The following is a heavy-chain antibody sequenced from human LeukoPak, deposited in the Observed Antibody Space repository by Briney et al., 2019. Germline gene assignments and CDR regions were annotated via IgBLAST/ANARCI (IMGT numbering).Heavy chain of an antibody. V-gene: IGHV3-49*04. Sequence: GGSLRLSCSATGFTFGDYAMSWVRQAPGKGLEWVGFIRSKAYGGTTEYAASVKGRFTISRDDSKSIAYLQMNSLKTEDTAVYYCSRDVRYRAFDIWGQGTMVTVSS. CDR1: GFTFGDYA. D-gene: IGHD1-1*01. CDR2: IRSKAYGGTT. CDR3: SRDVRYRAFDI. J-gene: IGHJ3*02.